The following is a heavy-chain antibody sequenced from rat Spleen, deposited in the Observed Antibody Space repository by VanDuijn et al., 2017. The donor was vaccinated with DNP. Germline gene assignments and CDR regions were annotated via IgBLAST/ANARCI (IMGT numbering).Heavy chain of an antibody. CDR1: GFMFSNYY. D-gene: IGHD1-11*01. Sequence: EVQLVESGGGLVQPGRSMKLSCEGSGFMFSNYYMAWVRQAPTKGLEWVAAISPGGGNIYYRDSVKGRFTISRDNAKSTLYLQMDSLRSEETATYFCAKAGGYSPWYFDYWGQGVMVTVSS. V-gene: IGHV5S11*01. CDR3: AKAGGYSPWYFDY. J-gene: IGHJ2*01. CDR2: ISPGGGNI.